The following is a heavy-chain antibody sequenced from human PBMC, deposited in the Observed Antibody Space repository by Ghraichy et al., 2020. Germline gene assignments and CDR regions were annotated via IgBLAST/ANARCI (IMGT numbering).Heavy chain of an antibody. Sequence: SETLSLTCTVSGGSISSGGYYWSWIRQHPGKGLEWIGYIYYSGSTYYNPSLKSRVTISVDTSKNQFSLKLSSVTAADTAVYYCARVGSGYHTFYYYYGMDVWGQGTTVTVSS. CDR3: ARVGSGYHTFYYYYGMDV. CDR1: GGSISSGGYY. CDR2: IYYSGST. J-gene: IGHJ6*02. D-gene: IGHD3-3*01. V-gene: IGHV4-31*03.